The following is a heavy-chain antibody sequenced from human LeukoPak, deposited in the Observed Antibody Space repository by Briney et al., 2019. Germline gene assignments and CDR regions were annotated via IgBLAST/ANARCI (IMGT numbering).Heavy chain of an antibody. V-gene: IGHV3-48*04. J-gene: IGHJ4*02. D-gene: IGHD6-19*01. CDR3: ARTWNNGGWYVTFDY. CDR1: GFTFSTYS. Sequence: GGSLRLSCAASGFTFSTYSMNWVRQAPGKGLEWVSYISSSSSTIYYADSVKGRSTISRDNAEKSLYLQMNSLRAEDTAVYYCARTWNNGGWYVTFDYWGQGTLVTVSS. CDR2: ISSSSSTI.